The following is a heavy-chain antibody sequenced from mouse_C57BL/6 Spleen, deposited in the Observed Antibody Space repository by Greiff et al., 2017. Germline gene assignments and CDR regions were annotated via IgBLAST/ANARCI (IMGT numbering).Heavy chain of an antibody. V-gene: IGHV1-76*01. J-gene: IGHJ2*01. Sequence: VQLQQSGAELVRPGASVKLSCKASGYTFTDYYINWEKQRPGQGLEWIARIYPGSGNTYYNEKFKGKATLTAEKSSSTAYMQLSSLTSEDSAVYFCASPYYSKPLYFDYWGQGTTRTVSS. D-gene: IGHD2-5*01. CDR2: IYPGSGNT. CDR1: GYTFTDYY. CDR3: ASPYYSKPLYFDY.